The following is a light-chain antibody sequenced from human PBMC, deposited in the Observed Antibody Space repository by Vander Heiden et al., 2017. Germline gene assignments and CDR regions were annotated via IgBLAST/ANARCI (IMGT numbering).Light chain of an antibody. V-gene: IGLV8-61*01. Sequence: QTVVTQEPSFSVSPGGTVPLPCGLSSGSVSTSYYPSGYQQPPGQAPRLLIYITNTRSSGVPGRFSGSILGTTAALTTTGAQAEDEADYYGVRDMGSGILVFGGGTKLTVL. CDR3: VRDMGSGILV. J-gene: IGLJ2*01. CDR1: SGSVSTSYY. CDR2: ITN.